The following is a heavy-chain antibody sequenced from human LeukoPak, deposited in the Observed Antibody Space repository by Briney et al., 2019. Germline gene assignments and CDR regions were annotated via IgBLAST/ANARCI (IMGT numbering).Heavy chain of an antibody. J-gene: IGHJ4*02. CDR2: IYSGGST. V-gene: IGHV3-53*01. CDR1: GVTLSSNY. D-gene: IGHD2-15*01. CDR3: ATGPPAHSCCSGGRCYSGGGAQYYFDS. Sequence: GGSLTLSCAASGVTLSSNYMSWLRQAPGKGLGWVAVIYSGGSTNYADSVKGRVTIPRHKSKTPMYLQMTRLRADETAVYYCATGPPAHSCCSGGRCYSGGGAQYYFDSWGQGTLVTVSS.